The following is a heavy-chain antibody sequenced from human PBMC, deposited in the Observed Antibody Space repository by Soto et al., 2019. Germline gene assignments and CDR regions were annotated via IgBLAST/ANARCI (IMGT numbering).Heavy chain of an antibody. CDR1: GGTFSSYA. CDR2: IIPIFGTA. V-gene: IGHV1-69*06. CDR3: ARGQGGYCSGGSCAYYYYYGMDV. J-gene: IGHJ6*02. Sequence: QVQLVQSGAEVKKPGSSVKVSCKASGGTFSSYAISWVRQAPGQGLEWMGGIIPIFGTANYAQKFQGRVPITADKSASTAYMELSSLRSEDAAVYYCARGQGGYCSGGSCAYYYYYGMDVWGQGTTVTVSS. D-gene: IGHD2-15*01.